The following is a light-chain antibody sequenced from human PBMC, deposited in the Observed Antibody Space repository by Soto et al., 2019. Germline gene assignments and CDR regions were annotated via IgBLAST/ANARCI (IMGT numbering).Light chain of an antibody. J-gene: IGKJ1*01. CDR1: QNIRGNE. V-gene: IGKV3-20*01. Sequence: EVVLTQSPGTLALSPGERATLSCRASQNIRGNELAWYQQKPGQAPRLLICRGSSRATGIPDRFSGRGSGTDFTLTIFRLEPEDLAVYYCQDYGTSAPWTFGQGTRVEI. CDR2: RGS. CDR3: QDYGTSAPWT.